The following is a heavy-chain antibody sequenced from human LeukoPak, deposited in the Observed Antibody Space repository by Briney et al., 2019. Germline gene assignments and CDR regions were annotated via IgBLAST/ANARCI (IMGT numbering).Heavy chain of an antibody. J-gene: IGHJ4*02. V-gene: IGHV3-48*03. CDR1: GFTFSHYK. CDR2: ISTTGTTI. CDR3: ARGFAPHDF. Sequence: SGGSLRLSCAASGFTFSHYKMNWVRQAPGKGLEWVSYISTTGTTIFYADSVKGRFTISRDNAKNSLFLQMHSLRAEDTAVYYCARGFAPHDFWGQGTLVTVSS.